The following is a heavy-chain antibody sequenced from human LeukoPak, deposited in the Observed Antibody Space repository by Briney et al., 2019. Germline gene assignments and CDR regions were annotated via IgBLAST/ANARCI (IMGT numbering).Heavy chain of an antibody. CDR1: GFAFSSYA. J-gene: IGHJ3*01. CDR3: ARVGYSYAFDV. Sequence: PGGSLRLSCAACGFAFSSYAMSWVHQAPGKGLEWVSTISSGTSGSTYYADSVKGRFTVSRDNSKNTLYLQMNSLRAEDTAVYYCARVGYSYAFDVWGQGTMVTVSS. CDR2: ISSGTSGST. V-gene: IGHV3-23*01. D-gene: IGHD1-1*01.